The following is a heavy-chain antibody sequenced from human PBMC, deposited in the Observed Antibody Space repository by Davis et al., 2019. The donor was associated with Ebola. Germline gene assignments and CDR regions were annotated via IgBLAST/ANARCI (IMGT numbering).Heavy chain of an antibody. CDR2: IYYSGST. Sequence: MPGGSLRLSCTVSGGSISSYYWSWIRQPPGKGLEWIGYIYYSGSTNYNPSLKSRVTISVDTSKNQFSLKLSSVTAADTAVYYCAREGHRRHFDYWSQGTLVTVSS. J-gene: IGHJ4*02. V-gene: IGHV4-59*01. CDR3: AREGHRRHFDY. D-gene: IGHD5-24*01. CDR1: GGSISSYY.